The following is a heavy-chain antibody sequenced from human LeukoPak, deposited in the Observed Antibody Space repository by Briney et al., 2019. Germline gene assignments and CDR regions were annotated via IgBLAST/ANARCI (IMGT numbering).Heavy chain of an antibody. V-gene: IGHV4-39*01. CDR3: ARRPTITMVRGVIR. J-gene: IGHJ4*02. D-gene: IGHD3-10*01. CDR2: IYYSGST. Sequence: SETLSLTCTVSGGSISRSSYYWGWIRQPPGKGLEWIGSIYYSGSTYYNPSLKSRVTISVDTSKNQFSLKLSSVTAADTAVYYCARRPTITMVRGVIRWGQGTLVTVSS. CDR1: GGSISRSSYY.